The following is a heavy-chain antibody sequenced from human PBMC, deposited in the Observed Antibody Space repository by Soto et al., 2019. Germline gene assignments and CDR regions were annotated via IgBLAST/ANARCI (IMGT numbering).Heavy chain of an antibody. Sequence: SETLSLTCTVSGGSISSSSYYWGWIRQPPGKGLEWIGSIYYSGSTYYNPSLKSRVTISVDTSKNQFSLKLSSVTAADTALYYCARHRTGDYYYYGMDVWGQGTTVTVSS. D-gene: IGHD4-17*01. CDR3: ARHRTGDYYYYGMDV. V-gene: IGHV4-39*01. J-gene: IGHJ6*02. CDR2: IYYSGST. CDR1: GGSISSSSYY.